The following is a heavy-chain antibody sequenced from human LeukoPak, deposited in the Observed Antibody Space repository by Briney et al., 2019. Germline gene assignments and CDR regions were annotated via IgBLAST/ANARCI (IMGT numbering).Heavy chain of an antibody. Sequence: SVKVSCKASGGTFSSYAISWVRQAPGQGLEWMGGIIPIFGTANYAQKFQGRVTITTDESASTAYMELSSLRSEDTAVYYCAAAVRIAARGGRFDYWGQGTLVTVSS. CDR3: AAAVRIAARGGRFDY. J-gene: IGHJ4*02. V-gene: IGHV1-69*05. CDR2: IIPIFGTA. CDR1: GGTFSSYA. D-gene: IGHD6-13*01.